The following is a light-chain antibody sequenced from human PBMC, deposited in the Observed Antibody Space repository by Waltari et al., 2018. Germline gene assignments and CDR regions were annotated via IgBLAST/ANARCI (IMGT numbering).Light chain of an antibody. CDR2: QAS. J-gene: IGKJ2*03. CDR1: QSISRW. V-gene: IGKV1-12*01. Sequence: DIQMTQSPSSLSASVGDTVTITCRASQSISRWLDWYQQKPGKVPKLLIYQASSLQSGVPSRFRGSGSGTEFTLTISSLQPEDFAIYYCLQYNSSPYSFGQGTKVEIK. CDR3: LQYNSSPYS.